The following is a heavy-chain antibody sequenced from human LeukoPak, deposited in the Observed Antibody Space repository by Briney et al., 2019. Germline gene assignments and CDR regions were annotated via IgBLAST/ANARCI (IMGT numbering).Heavy chain of an antibody. D-gene: IGHD5-12*01. J-gene: IGHJ3*02. V-gene: IGHV3-7*01. Sequence: QAGGSLRLSCAASGFTFSSYWMSWVRQAPGKGLEWVANIKQDGSEKYYVDSVKGRFTISRDNAKNSLYLQMNSLRAEDTAVYYCARGGEGYDDAFDIWGQGTMVTVSS. CDR2: IKQDGSEK. CDR3: ARGGEGYDDAFDI. CDR1: GFTFSSYW.